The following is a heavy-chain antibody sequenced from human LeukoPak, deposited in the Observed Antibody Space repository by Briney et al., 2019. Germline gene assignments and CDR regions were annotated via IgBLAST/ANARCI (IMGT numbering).Heavy chain of an antibody. J-gene: IGHJ3*02. CDR3: ARYYGDAFDI. Sequence: SQTLSLTCALSGDSFSSNSAAWNWIRQSPSRGLEWLGRTYYRSNWYSDYAISMKGRITINPDTSKNQFSLQLNSVTPEDTAVYYCARYYGDAFDIWGQGTMVTVSS. V-gene: IGHV6-1*01. CDR2: TYYRSNWYS. D-gene: IGHD3-3*01. CDR1: GDSFSSNSAA.